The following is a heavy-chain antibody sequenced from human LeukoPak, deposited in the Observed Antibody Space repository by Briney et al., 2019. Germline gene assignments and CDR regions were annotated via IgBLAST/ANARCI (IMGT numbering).Heavy chain of an antibody. J-gene: IGHJ4*02. CDR1: GFTFSSYG. CDR2: ISYDGSNK. D-gene: IGHD3-3*01. V-gene: IGHV3-33*05. Sequence: GRSLRLSCAASGFTFSSYGMHWVRQAPGKGLEWVAVISYDGSNKYYADSVKGRFTISRDNSKNTLYLQMNSLRAEDTAVYYCAKLRDFWSGYHYYWGQGTLVTVSS. CDR3: AKLRDFWSGYHYY.